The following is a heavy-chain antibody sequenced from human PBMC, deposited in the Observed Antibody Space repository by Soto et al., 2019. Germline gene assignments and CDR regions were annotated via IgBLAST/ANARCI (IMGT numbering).Heavy chain of an antibody. CDR3: ARDLEDYYYGMDV. V-gene: IGHV1-2*02. J-gene: IGHJ6*02. CDR1: GYTFTGYY. CDR2: INPNSGGT. Sequence: ASVKVSCKASGYTFTGYYMHWVRQAPGQGLEWMGWINPNSGGTNYAQKFQGRVTMTRDTSISTAYMELSRLRSDGTAVYYCARDLEDYYYGMDVWGQGTTVTVSS.